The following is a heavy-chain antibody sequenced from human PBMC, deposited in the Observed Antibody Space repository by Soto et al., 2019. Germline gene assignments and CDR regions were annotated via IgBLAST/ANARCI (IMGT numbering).Heavy chain of an antibody. CDR2: ILPLFGKT. CDR3: AYRGRSMIVAERREE. J-gene: IGHJ4*02. Sequence: QGQLVQSGASVKKPGSSVKVSCKASGGSFSSYVMNWVLQATGQGIEWMGGILPLFGKTNYAQQFRGRVKINADESASTAYMELTGPRSEDTAFCHCAYRGRSMIVAERREEWGQGTRVTVSS. V-gene: IGHV1-69*01. D-gene: IGHD3-22*01. CDR1: GGSFSSYV.